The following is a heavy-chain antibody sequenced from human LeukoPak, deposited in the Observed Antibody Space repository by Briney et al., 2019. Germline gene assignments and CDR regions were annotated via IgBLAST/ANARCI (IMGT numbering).Heavy chain of an antibody. CDR1: GGSISSYY. CDR2: IYYSGST. J-gene: IGHJ3*02. D-gene: IGHD6-6*01. Sequence: SETLSLTCTVSGGSISSYYWSWIRQPAGKGLEWIGYIYYSGSTNYNPSLKSRVTISVDTSKNQFSLKLSSVTAADTAVYYCARAPIAAPYAFDIWGQGTMVTVSS. CDR3: ARAPIAAPYAFDI. V-gene: IGHV4-59*01.